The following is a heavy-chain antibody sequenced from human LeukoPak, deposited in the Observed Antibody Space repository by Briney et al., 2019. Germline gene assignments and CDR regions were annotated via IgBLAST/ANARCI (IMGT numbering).Heavy chain of an antibody. Sequence: GGSLRLSCAAYGFTFSNYWMNWVRQAPGKGLEWVANIKQDGSEQYYVDSVKGRFTISRDNAKNSLYLQMNSLRAEDTAVYYCARLNVGTARYDFDYWGQGTLVTVSS. CDR2: IKQDGSEQ. CDR1: GFTFSNYW. CDR3: ARLNVGTARYDFDY. D-gene: IGHD6-6*01. J-gene: IGHJ4*02. V-gene: IGHV3-7*01.